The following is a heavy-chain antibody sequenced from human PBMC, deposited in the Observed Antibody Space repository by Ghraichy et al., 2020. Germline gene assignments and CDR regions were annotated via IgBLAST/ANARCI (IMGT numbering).Heavy chain of an antibody. Sequence: LTCVGSGFTFSGYSMNWVRQSPGKGLEWVSYITSSSRTISYADSVKGRFTISRDNVQNSLYLQMNSLRDEDTAVYYCARGSTVVRFYYYDGMDVWGQGTTVTVSS. J-gene: IGHJ6*02. CDR1: GFTFSGYS. D-gene: IGHD4-23*01. V-gene: IGHV3-48*02. CDR2: ITSSSRTI. CDR3: ARGSTVVRFYYYDGMDV.